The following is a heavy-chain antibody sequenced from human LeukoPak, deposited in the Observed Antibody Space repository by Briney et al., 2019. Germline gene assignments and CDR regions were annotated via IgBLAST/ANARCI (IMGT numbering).Heavy chain of an antibody. V-gene: IGHV3-30*04. CDR2: ISYDGSNK. J-gene: IGHJ4*02. Sequence: GGSLRLSCAASGFTFSSYAMHWVRQAPGKGLEWVAVISYDGSNKYYADSVKGRFTISRDNAKNSLYLQMNSLRAEDTAVYYCARVYYYDSSGENFDYWGQGTLVTVSS. CDR1: GFTFSSYA. D-gene: IGHD3-22*01. CDR3: ARVYYYDSSGENFDY.